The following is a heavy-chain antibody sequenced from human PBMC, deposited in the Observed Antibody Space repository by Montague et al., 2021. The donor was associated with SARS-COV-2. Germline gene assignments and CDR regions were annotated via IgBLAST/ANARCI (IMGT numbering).Heavy chain of an antibody. Sequence: SLRLSCAASGFTFSSYAMHWVRQAPGKGLEYVSAISSNGGITYYANSVKGRFTISRDNSKNTLYLQMGSLRAEDMAVYYCARGGGYDILTGYLDDAFDIWGQGTMVTVSS. D-gene: IGHD3-9*01. CDR2: ISSNGGIT. V-gene: IGHV3-64*01. CDR3: ARGGGYDILTGYLDDAFDI. J-gene: IGHJ3*02. CDR1: GFTFSSYA.